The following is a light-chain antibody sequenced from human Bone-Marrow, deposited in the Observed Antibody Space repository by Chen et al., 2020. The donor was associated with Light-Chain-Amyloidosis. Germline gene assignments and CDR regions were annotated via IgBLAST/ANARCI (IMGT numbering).Light chain of an antibody. J-gene: IGLJ1*01. CDR3: SSYTITNTLV. CDR2: EVT. Sequence: QSALPQPASVSGSSGQSITISCTGTSSDVGGDNHVAWYQQHPDKAPKLLIYEVTNRPSWVPDRFSGSKSDNTASLPISGLQTEDEADYFCSSYTITNTLVFGSGTRVTVL. V-gene: IGLV2-14*01. CDR1: SSDVGGDNH.